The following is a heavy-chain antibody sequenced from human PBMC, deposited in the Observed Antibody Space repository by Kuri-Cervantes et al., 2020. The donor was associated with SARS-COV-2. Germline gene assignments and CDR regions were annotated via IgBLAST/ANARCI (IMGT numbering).Heavy chain of an antibody. Sequence: GESLKISCAASGFTFGDAWMSWVRQAPGKGLEWVGRIKSKTDGGTTDYAAPVKGRFTISRDDSKNTLYLQMNSLKTEDTAVYYCTTDAAGYSSSWYRVGLDVWGQGTTVTVSS. CDR3: TTDAAGYSSSWYRVGLDV. CDR1: GFTFGDAW. D-gene: IGHD6-13*01. J-gene: IGHJ6*02. CDR2: IKSKTDGGTT. V-gene: IGHV3-15*01.